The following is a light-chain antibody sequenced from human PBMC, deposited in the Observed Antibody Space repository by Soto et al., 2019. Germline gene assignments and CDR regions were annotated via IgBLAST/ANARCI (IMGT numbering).Light chain of an antibody. CDR3: QVWHIISDHVV. CDR2: GDS. Sequence: SYELTQPPSVSVAPGQTARITCEGNNIGSKSVHWYQQKPGQAPVLVVYGDSDRPSGTPERFSGSDSGNTATLTIGGVEAGDEADYSCQVWHIISDHVVFGGGTKLTVL. J-gene: IGLJ2*01. CDR1: NIGSKS. V-gene: IGLV3-21*02.